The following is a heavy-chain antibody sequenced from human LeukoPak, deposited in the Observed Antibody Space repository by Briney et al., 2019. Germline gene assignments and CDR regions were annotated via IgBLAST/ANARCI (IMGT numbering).Heavy chain of an antibody. CDR1: GFTFSSHW. V-gene: IGHV3-74*01. CDR2: INGGGSSS. Sequence: GGSLRLSCAVSGFTFSSHWMHWVRQAPGKGLVWVSRINGGGSSSTYADSVKGRFTISRDNGKNTLYLQMNSLRAEDTAVYYCASYLTSIPSGMDVWGQGTTVIVSS. D-gene: IGHD2/OR15-2a*01. J-gene: IGHJ6*02. CDR3: ASYLTSIPSGMDV.